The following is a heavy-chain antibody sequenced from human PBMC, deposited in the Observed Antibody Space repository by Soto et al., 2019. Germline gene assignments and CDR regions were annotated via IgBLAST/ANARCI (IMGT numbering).Heavy chain of an antibody. CDR1: GGTFSTYT. D-gene: IGHD3-22*01. J-gene: IGHJ5*02. V-gene: IGHV1-69*08. CDR2: IIPIIGII. Sequence: QVQLVQSGAEVKKPGSSVKVSCKASGGTFSTYTITWVRQAPGQGLEWMGRIIPIIGIINYAQKFQGRVTITAEKFMGTADMELTRLRSDDTAVYYCAGDPDSHYNDSHASSYPWGQGTLVTVSS. CDR3: AGDPDSHYNDSHASSYP.